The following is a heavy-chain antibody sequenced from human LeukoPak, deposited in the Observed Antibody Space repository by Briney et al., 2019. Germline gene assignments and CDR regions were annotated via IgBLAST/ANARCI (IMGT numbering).Heavy chain of an antibody. CDR3: ARLVATSRFDP. J-gene: IGHJ5*02. V-gene: IGHV4-39*01. CDR2: IYYTGSA. CDR1: GGSISSSSYY. Sequence: PSETLSLTCTVSGGSISSSSYYWGWIRQPPGKGLEWIGSIYYTGSAYYNPSLQSQVTMSVDTSKNQFSLKVTSVTAADTAVFYCARLVATSRFDPWGQGTLVTVAS. D-gene: IGHD5-12*01.